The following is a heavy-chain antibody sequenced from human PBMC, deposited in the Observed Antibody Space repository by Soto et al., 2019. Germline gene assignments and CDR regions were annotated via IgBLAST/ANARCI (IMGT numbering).Heavy chain of an antibody. D-gene: IGHD3-22*01. CDR2: IYYSGTT. V-gene: IGHV4-28*01. J-gene: IGHJ5*02. CDR3: ASLYYYDSSGQFDP. CDR1: GYSVSSSNW. Sequence: ETLSLTCAVSGYSVSSSNWWGWIRQPPGKGLEWIGYIYYSGTTYYNPSLKSRVTMSVDTSKNQFSLKLSSVTAADTAVYYCASLYYYDSSGQFDPWGQGTLVTVS.